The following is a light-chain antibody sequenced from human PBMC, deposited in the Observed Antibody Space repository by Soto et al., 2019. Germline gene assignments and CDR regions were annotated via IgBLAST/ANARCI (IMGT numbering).Light chain of an antibody. CDR2: GAS. V-gene: IGKV1-39*01. J-gene: IGKJ2*01. CDR3: QQSNTIPYT. CDR1: QGISSD. Sequence: DIQMTQSPSSLSASVGDRVTITCRASQGISSDLNWYQQKPGKAPKFLIYGASSLQSGVPSRFSGSGSGTDFTLTISSLQPDDFATYYCQQSNTIPYTFGQGTKVDIK.